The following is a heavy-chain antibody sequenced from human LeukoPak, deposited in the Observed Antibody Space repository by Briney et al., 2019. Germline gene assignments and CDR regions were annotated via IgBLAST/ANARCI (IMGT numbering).Heavy chain of an antibody. V-gene: IGHV3-23*01. CDR2: ITGGGGTT. D-gene: IGHD2-2*01. CDR3: AKMPGFFDY. Sequence: GGSLRLSCEASGLTFSSYGMSWVRQAPGKGLQWVSAITGGGGTTYYADSVKGRFTISRDNSKNMLYLQMNSLRAEDTAVYYCAKMPGFFDYLGQGTLVPVSS. CDR1: GLTFSSYG. J-gene: IGHJ4*02.